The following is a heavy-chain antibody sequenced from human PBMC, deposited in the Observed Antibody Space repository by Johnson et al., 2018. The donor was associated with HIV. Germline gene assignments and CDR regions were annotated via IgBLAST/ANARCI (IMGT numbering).Heavy chain of an antibody. CDR2: ISYDGSNK. CDR1: RFTFSSYA. J-gene: IGHJ3*02. CDR3: AKERSWAFDS. D-gene: IGHD7-27*01. V-gene: IGHV3-30*04. Sequence: QVQLVESGGGVVQPGRSLRLSCAASRFTFSSYAMHWVRQAPGKGLEWVAGISYDGSNKYYADSVKGRFTISRDNSKNTLYLQMNSLRAEDTAVYYCAKERSWAFDSWGQGTMVTVS.